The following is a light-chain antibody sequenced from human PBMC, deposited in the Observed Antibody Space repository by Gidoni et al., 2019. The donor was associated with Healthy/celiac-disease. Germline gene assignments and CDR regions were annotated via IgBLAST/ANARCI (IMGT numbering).Light chain of an antibody. CDR2: DAS. J-gene: IGKJ1*01. CDR3: QQRSNWWT. CDR1: QSVSSY. V-gene: IGKV3-11*01. Sequence: DIVLTQSPATLSLSPGERATLTCRARQSVSSYLAWYQQKPGQAPRLLIYDASNRATGLPARFSGSGSGTDFTLTISSLEPEDFAVYYCQQRSNWWTFGQGTKVEIK.